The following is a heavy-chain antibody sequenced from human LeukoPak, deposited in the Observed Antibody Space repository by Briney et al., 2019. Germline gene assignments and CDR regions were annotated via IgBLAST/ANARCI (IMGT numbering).Heavy chain of an antibody. CDR3: ARDPDYVWGSYRYPYYFDY. CDR2: ISSSSSYI. V-gene: IGHV3-21*01. Sequence: GGSLRLSCAASGFTFSSYSMNWVRQALGKGLEWVSSISSSSSYIYYADSVKGRFTISRDNAKNSLYLQMNSLRAEDTAVYYCARDPDYVWGSYRYPYYFDYWGQGTLVTVSS. CDR1: GFTFSSYS. J-gene: IGHJ4*02. D-gene: IGHD3-16*02.